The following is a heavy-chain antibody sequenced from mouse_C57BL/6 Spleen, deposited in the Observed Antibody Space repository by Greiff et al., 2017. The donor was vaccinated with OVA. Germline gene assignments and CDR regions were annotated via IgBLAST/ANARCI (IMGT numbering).Heavy chain of an antibody. CDR2: IYPGDGDT. Sequence: QVQLQQSGPELVKPGASVKISCKASGYAFSSSWMNWVEQRPGKGLEWIGRIYPGDGDTNYNGKFKGKATLTADKSSSTAYMQLSSLTSEDSAVYFCARSYDYDFDYWGQGTTLTVSS. J-gene: IGHJ2*01. CDR1: GYAFSSSW. V-gene: IGHV1-82*01. CDR3: ARSYDYDFDY. D-gene: IGHD2-4*01.